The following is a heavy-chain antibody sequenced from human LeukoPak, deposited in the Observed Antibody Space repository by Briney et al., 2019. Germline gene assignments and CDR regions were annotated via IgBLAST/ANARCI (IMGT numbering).Heavy chain of an antibody. CDR1: GFTFSSYW. V-gene: IGHV3-7*01. CDR2: IKQDGSEK. J-gene: IGHJ4*02. D-gene: IGHD3-9*01. Sequence: GGSLRLSCVASGFTFSSYWMSWVRQAPGKGLEWVANIKQDGSEKYYVDSVKGRFTISRDNSKNTLYLQMNSLRAEDTAVYYCARGGLRYFDWLLLAPPYFDYWGQGTLVTVSS. CDR3: ARGGLRYFDWLLLAPPYFDY.